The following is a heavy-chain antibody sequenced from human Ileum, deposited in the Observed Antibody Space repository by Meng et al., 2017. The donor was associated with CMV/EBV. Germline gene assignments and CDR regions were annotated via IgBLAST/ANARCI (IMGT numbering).Heavy chain of an antibody. CDR2: TRSKAYRDAA. CDR1: GFGRSACR. CDR3: ATLGSSDLGTRDH. D-gene: IGHD1-26*01. J-gene: IGHJ4*02. V-gene: IGHV3-73*01. Sequence: SGFGRSACRLDWVGHARGKGLGWVGGTRSKAYRDAAENAASVENRFTITRDDSNNTVYLEMNNLKTDDAAVYYCATLGSSDLGTRDHWGQGTLVTVSS.